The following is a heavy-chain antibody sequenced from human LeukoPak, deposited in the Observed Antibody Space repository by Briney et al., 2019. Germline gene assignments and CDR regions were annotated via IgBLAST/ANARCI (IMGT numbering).Heavy chain of an antibody. CDR2: ISPYNGNT. CDR3: GRVPPSLYDFWSGYFIDY. CDR1: GYTFTSYG. V-gene: IGHV1-18*01. J-gene: IGHJ4*02. Sequence: ASVKVSCKASGYTFTSYGISWVRQAPGQGLEWMGWISPYNGNTKNAQKFQGRVTMTTDTSTSTAYMELRSLRFDDTAVYYCGRVPPSLYDFWSGYFIDYWGQGTLVTVSS. D-gene: IGHD3-3*01.